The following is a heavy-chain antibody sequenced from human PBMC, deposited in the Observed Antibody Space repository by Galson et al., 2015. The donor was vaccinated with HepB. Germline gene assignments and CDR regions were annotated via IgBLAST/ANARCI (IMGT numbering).Heavy chain of an antibody. D-gene: IGHD2-2*01. CDR1: GLTLNRYN. Sequence: SLRLSCAASGLTLNRYNMNWVRQAPGKGLEWISYISRSSSNRYYADSVNGRFTISRDDAKNSLYLQMNSLRDEDTAVYYCTRDRYCTSTTCSGYYYGMDVWGQGTTVTVSS. CDR3: TRDRYCTSTTCSGYYYGMDV. CDR2: ISRSSSNR. J-gene: IGHJ6*02. V-gene: IGHV3-48*02.